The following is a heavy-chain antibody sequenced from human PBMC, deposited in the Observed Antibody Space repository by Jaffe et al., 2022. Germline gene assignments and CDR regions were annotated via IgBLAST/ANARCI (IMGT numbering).Heavy chain of an antibody. V-gene: IGHV4-61*02. D-gene: IGHD7-27*01. J-gene: IGHJ3*02. CDR1: GGSISSGSYY. CDR2: IYTSGST. Sequence: QVQLQESGPGLVKPSQTLSLTCTVSGGSISSGSYYWSWIRQPAGKGLEWIGRIYTSGSTNYNPSLKSRVTISVDTSKNQFSLKLSSVTAADTAVYYCASGRGNWGDAFDIWGQGTMVTVSS. CDR3: ASGRGNWGDAFDI.